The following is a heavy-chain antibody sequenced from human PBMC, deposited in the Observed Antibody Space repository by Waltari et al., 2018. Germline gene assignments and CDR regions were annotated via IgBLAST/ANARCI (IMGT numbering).Heavy chain of an antibody. CDR1: GGTFRRYA. D-gene: IGHD6-13*01. J-gene: IGHJ6*02. V-gene: IGHV1-69*12. CDR2: IIPIFGTA. CDR3: ARDSSSWYYYYGMDV. Sequence: QVQLVQSGAEVKKPGSSVKVSCKASGGTFRRYAISWVRQAPGQGLEWMGGIIPIFGTANYAQKFQGRVTITADESTSTAYMELSSLRSEDTAVYYCARDSSSWYYYYGMDVWGQGTTVTVSS.